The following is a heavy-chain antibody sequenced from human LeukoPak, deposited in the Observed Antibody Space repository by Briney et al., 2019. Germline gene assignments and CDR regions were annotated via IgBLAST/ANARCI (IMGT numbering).Heavy chain of an antibody. Sequence: SETLSLTCTVPGGSISSYFSSWIRPPAGKGWEWIGRIYTSGSTNYTPSLTSRVTMSVDTSKNQISLQLSSVTAADAAVYYWAREIGDYYDSSGYPTYYFDYWGQGTLVTVSS. CDR3: AREIGDYYDSSGYPTYYFDY. V-gene: IGHV4-4*07. D-gene: IGHD3-22*01. CDR1: GGSISSYF. J-gene: IGHJ4*02. CDR2: IYTSGST.